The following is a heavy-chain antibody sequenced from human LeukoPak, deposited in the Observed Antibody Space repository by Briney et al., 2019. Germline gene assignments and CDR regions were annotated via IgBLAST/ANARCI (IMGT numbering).Heavy chain of an antibody. Sequence: PGGSLRLSCAASGFTFSTYWMSWVRQAPGKGLEWIGEINHSGSTNYNPSLKSRVTISVDTSKNQFSLKLSSVTAADTAVYYCARLRDRRIISGYRHRPHYYMDVWGKGTTVTISS. CDR3: ARLRDRRIISGYRHRPHYYMDV. D-gene: IGHD5-18*01. CDR2: INHSGST. V-gene: IGHV4-34*01. CDR1: GFTFSTYW. J-gene: IGHJ6*03.